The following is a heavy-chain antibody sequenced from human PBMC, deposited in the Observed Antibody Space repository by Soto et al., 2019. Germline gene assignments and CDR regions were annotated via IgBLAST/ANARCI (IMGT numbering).Heavy chain of an antibody. CDR1: GDSVSSNSAA. D-gene: IGHD6-6*01. CDR3: ARDNPIIAARRHYYGMDV. V-gene: IGHV6-1*01. J-gene: IGHJ6*02. Sequence: QALSLPFAISGDSVSSNSAAWNWIRHSPSRGLEWLGRTYYRSKWYNDYAVSVKSRITINPDTSKNQFSLQLNSVTPEDTAVYYCARDNPIIAARRHYYGMDVWGQGTTVTVSS. CDR2: TYYRSKWYN.